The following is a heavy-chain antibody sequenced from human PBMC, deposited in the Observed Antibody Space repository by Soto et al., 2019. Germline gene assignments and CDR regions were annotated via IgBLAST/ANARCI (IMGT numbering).Heavy chain of an antibody. J-gene: IGHJ5*02. V-gene: IGHV4-4*07. CDR1: GASISGYY. CDR3: VRDGTKTLRDWFDP. D-gene: IGHD1-1*01. CDR2: IYATGTT. Sequence: KSSETLSLTCTVSGASISGYYWSWIRKSAGKGLEWIGRIYATGTTDYNPSLKSRVMMSVDTSKKQFSLKLRSVTAADTAVYYCVRDGTKTLRDWFDPWGQGISVTVSS.